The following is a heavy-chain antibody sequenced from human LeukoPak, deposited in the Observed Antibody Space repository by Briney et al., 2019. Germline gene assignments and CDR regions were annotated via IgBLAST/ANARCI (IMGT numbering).Heavy chain of an antibody. V-gene: IGHV4-34*01. D-gene: IGHD2-21*01. CDR2: INHSGST. Sequence: RSSETLSLTCAVYGGSFSGYYWSWIRQPPGKGLEWIGEINHSGSTNYNPSLKSRVTISVDTSKNQFSLKLSSVTAADTAVYYCARDRGRIPFDYWGQGTLVTVSS. CDR3: ARDRGRIPFDY. J-gene: IGHJ4*02. CDR1: GGSFSGYY.